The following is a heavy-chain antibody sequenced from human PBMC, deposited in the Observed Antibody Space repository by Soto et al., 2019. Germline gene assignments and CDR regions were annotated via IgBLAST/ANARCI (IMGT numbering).Heavy chain of an antibody. CDR2: IYPGDSEI. Sequence: GESLKISCQASGYSFTSFWIGWVRQMPGKGLEWMGIIYPGDSEIRYSPSFEGQVTMSADKSSRTAFLRWNSLRASDTAFYSCVRSANSAWYIFDYWDQGILVTVSS. CDR3: VRSANSAWYIFDY. CDR1: GYSFTSFW. V-gene: IGHV5-51*01. D-gene: IGHD6-19*01. J-gene: IGHJ4*02.